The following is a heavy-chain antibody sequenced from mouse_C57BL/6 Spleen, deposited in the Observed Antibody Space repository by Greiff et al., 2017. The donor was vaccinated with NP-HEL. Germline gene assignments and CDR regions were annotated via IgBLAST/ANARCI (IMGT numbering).Heavy chain of an antibody. CDR2: FYPGSGSI. CDR1: GYAFSSYW. V-gene: IGHV1-62-2*01. D-gene: IGHD2-4*01. CDR3: ARHEERDDYDSAWFAY. Sequence: QVQLKESGAELVKPGASVKISCKASGYAFSSYWMNWVKQRSGQGLEWIGWFYPGSGSIKYNEKFKDKATLTADKSSSTVYMELSRLTSEDSAVYFCARHEERDDYDSAWFAYWGQGTLVTVSA. J-gene: IGHJ3*01.